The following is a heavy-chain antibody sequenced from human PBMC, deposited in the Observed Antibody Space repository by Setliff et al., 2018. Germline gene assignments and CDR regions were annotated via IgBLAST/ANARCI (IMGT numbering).Heavy chain of an antibody. CDR2: IYYSGST. Sequence: SCTVSGGSISTSSYYWGWIRQPPGKGLEWIESIYYSGSTYYNPSLKSRVTISVDKSKNQFSLKLSSVTAADTAVYYCARDSYFWTWYAFHIWGQGTMVTVSS. CDR1: GGSISTSSYY. J-gene: IGHJ3*02. V-gene: IGHV4-39*07. D-gene: IGHD3-3*01. CDR3: ARDSYFWTWYAFHI.